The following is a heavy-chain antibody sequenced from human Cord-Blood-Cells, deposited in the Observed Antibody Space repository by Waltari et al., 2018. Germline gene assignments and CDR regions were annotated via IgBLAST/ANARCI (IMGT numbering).Heavy chain of an antibody. D-gene: IGHD5-12*01. V-gene: IGHV3-23*01. Sequence: EVQLLESGGGLVQPGGSLRLSCEASGFTFSSYAMSWVRQAPGRGLEWVSAISGSGGSTYYADAVKGRFTISRDNSKNTLYLQMNSLRAEDTAVYYCANILDGYNSPYWGYWGQGTLVTVSS. CDR3: ANILDGYNSPYWGY. CDR1: GFTFSSYA. CDR2: ISGSGGST. J-gene: IGHJ4*02.